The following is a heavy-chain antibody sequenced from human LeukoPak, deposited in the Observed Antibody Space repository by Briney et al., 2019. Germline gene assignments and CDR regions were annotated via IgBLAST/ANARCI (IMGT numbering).Heavy chain of an antibody. Sequence: GGSLRLSCAASGFTFSSYSMNWVRQAPGKGLEWVSVIYSGGSTYYADSVKGRFTISRDNSKNTLYLQMNSLRAEDTAVYYCARDYLNYYDSSGYSAQYYYYGMDVWGQGTTVTVSS. J-gene: IGHJ6*02. CDR2: IYSGGST. D-gene: IGHD3-22*01. CDR3: ARDYLNYYDSSGYSAQYYYYGMDV. CDR1: GFTFSSYS. V-gene: IGHV3-66*01.